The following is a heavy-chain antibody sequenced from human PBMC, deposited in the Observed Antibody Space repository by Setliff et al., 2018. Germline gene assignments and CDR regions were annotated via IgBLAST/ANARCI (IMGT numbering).Heavy chain of an antibody. J-gene: IGHJ6*03. CDR2: IYTDNGNT. Sequence: GASVKVSCKASGYTFSANAIHWVRQAPGQRLEWMGFIYTDNGNTKYSKNFQDRVAITRDTSASTAYMELSSLTSEDTAVYYCAREGVDTRSSTDYRYYMDVWGKGTTVTVSS. D-gene: IGHD5-18*01. CDR1: GYTFSANA. CDR3: AREGVDTRSSTDYRYYMDV. V-gene: IGHV1-3*04.